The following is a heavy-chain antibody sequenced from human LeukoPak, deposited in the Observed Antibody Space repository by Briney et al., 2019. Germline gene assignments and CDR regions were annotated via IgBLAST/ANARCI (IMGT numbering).Heavy chain of an antibody. J-gene: IGHJ6*03. CDR1: GGTFSSYA. V-gene: IGHV1-69*05. D-gene: IGHD4-11*01. Sequence: SVKVSCKASGGTFSSYAISWVRQAPGQGLEWMGGIIPIFGTANYAQEFQGRVTITTDESTSTAYMELSSLRSEDTAVYYCARSDYSNSASYYYYYMDVWGKGTTVTVSS. CDR2: IIPIFGTA. CDR3: ARSDYSNSASYYYYYMDV.